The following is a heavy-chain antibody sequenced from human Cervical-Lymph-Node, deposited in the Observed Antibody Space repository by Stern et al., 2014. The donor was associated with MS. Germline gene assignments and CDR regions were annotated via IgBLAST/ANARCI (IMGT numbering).Heavy chain of an antibody. V-gene: IGHV3-30-3*01. CDR3: ARDTCRGGGCYFRY. CDR2: LSNEGSKQ. Sequence: VQLVESGGGVVPPGRSFRLSCAASGFIFSSYAMHWVRQAPGKGLDWVAFLSNEGSKQFYADSVKGRFTISRDNSNNTLYLQMNSLRPEDTAVYYCARDTCRGGGCYFRYWGQGILITVSS. D-gene: IGHD2-15*01. J-gene: IGHJ4*02. CDR1: GFIFSSYA.